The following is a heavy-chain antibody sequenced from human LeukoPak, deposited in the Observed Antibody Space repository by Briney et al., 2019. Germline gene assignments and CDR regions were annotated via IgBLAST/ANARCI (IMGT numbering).Heavy chain of an antibody. CDR1: GFTFNSYA. CDR3: AKDAIDIYSSSWLWYFDY. CDR2: ISGSGDST. D-gene: IGHD6-13*01. Sequence: GGSLRLSCAASGFTFNSYAMTWVRQAPAKGLEWVSAISGSGDSTYYADSVRGRFTISRDNSKNTLYLQMNSLRAEDTAVYYCAKDAIDIYSSSWLWYFDYWGQGTLVTVSS. J-gene: IGHJ4*02. V-gene: IGHV3-23*01.